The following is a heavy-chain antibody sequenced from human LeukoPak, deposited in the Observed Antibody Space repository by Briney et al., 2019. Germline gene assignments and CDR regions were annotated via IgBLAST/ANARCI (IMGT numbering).Heavy chain of an antibody. J-gene: IGHJ4*02. D-gene: IGHD3-3*01. CDR3: ARGPYSDFWSGYPYFDY. CDR2: IYYSGST. V-gene: IGHV4-59*08. Sequence: SETLSLTCTVSGGSISSYYWSWIRQPPGKGPEWIGYIYYSGSTNYNPSLKSRVTISVDTSKNQFSLKLSSVTAADTAVYYCARGPYSDFWSGYPYFDYWGQGTLVTVSS. CDR1: GGSISSYY.